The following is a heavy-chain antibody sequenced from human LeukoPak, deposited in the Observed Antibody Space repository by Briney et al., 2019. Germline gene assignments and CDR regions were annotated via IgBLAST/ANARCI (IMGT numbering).Heavy chain of an antibody. Sequence: GGSLRLSCAASGFSVGNYWMHWVRQAPGKGLVWVSRSEGDDTTTTYADSVKGRFTISRDNSKNTLYLQMNSLRAEDTAVYYCARDSQGWFDPWGQGTLVTVSS. CDR1: GFSVGNYW. J-gene: IGHJ5*02. V-gene: IGHV3-74*03. CDR2: SEGDDTTT. CDR3: ARDSQGWFDP.